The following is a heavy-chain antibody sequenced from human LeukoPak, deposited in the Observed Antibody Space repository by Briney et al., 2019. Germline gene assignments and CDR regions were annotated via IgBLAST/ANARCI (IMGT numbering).Heavy chain of an antibody. J-gene: IGHJ5*02. CDR1: GFTFRNYG. CDR3: AKDGGSSGWYVGNP. D-gene: IGHD6-19*01. CDR2: IWPDGSNK. Sequence: GRSLRLSCAASGFTFRNYGMHWVRQAPGKGLEWVAVIWPDGSNKYYADSVKGRFTISRDNSKNTLYLQMNSLRAEDTAVYYCAKDGGSSGWYVGNPWGQGTLVTVSS. V-gene: IGHV3-33*06.